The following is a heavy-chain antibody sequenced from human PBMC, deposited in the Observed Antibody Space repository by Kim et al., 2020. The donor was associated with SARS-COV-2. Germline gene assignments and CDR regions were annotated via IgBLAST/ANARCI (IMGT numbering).Heavy chain of an antibody. V-gene: IGHV3-53*01. CDR2: IYAGGST. D-gene: IGHD3-16*01. Sequence: GGSLRLSCAASGITVSSSYMSWVRQAPGKGLEWLLVIYAGGSTSYADSVKGRFTVSRDNSKNTLSLQMRDLRADDTAVYYCTTGTYDNRDLDVWGQGTTVIVSS. J-gene: IGHJ6*02. CDR1: GITVSSSY. CDR3: TTGTYDNRDLDV.